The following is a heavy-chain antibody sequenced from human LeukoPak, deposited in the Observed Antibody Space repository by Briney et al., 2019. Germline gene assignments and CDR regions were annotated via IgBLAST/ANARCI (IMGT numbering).Heavy chain of an antibody. Sequence: ASVKVSCKTSGYSFNIYEINWVRQATGQGLEWMGWVNSNSGDTDYAQKFQGRLPMTRNTSISTAYMKLSGLRLEDTAVYYCSRGPRFDPWGQGTQVTVSS. CDR2: VNSNSGDT. V-gene: IGHV1-8*01. CDR1: GYSFNIYE. J-gene: IGHJ5*02. CDR3: SRGPRFDP.